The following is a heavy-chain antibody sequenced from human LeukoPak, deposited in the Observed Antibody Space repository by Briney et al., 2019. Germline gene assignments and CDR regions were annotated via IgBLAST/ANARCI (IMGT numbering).Heavy chain of an antibody. CDR2: IKQDGSEK. Sequence: PGGSLRLSCAASGFTFSSYWVSWVRQAPGKGLEWVANIKQDGSEKYYVDSVKGRFTISRDNAKNSLYLQMNSLRAEDTAVYYCARGGDCSSTSCSLWDYWGQGTLVTVSS. J-gene: IGHJ4*02. V-gene: IGHV3-7*01. CDR1: GFTFSSYW. CDR3: ARGGDCSSTSCSLWDY. D-gene: IGHD2-2*01.